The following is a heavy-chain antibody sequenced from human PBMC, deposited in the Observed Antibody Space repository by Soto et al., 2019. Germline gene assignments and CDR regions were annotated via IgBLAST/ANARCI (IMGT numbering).Heavy chain of an antibody. Sequence: QVQLVESGGGVVQPGRSLRLSCAASGFTFSSYAMHWVRQAPGKGLEWVAVISYDGSNKYYADSVKGRFTISRDNSKNTLYLQMNSLRAEDTAVYYCARGPRSGGDAVNWFDPWGQGTLVTVSS. CDR3: ARGPRSGGDAVNWFDP. J-gene: IGHJ5*02. V-gene: IGHV3-30-3*01. D-gene: IGHD2-21*02. CDR2: ISYDGSNK. CDR1: GFTFSSYA.